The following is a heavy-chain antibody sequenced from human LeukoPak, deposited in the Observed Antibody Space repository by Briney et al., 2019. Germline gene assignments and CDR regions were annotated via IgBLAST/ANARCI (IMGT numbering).Heavy chain of an antibody. CDR2: IYHSGST. CDR3: ARGVGYCSGGSCSFDY. V-gene: IGHV4-4*02. J-gene: IGHJ4*02. D-gene: IGHD2-15*01. CDR1: GGSISSSNW. Sequence: PSETLSLTCAVSGGSISSSNWWSWVRQPPGKGLEWIGEIYHSGSTNYNPSLKSRVTISVDKSKNQFSLKLSSVTAADTAVYYCARGVGYCSGGSCSFDYWGQGTLVTVSS.